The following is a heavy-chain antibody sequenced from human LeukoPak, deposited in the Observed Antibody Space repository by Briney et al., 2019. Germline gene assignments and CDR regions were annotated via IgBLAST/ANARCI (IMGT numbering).Heavy chain of an antibody. Sequence: LEWIGYIYYSGSPYYHPSLKSRVTISVDTSKNQFSLKLSSVTAADTAVYYCARDGGAPDYWGQGTLVTVSS. CDR3: ARDGGAPDY. D-gene: IGHD4/OR15-4a*01. J-gene: IGHJ4*02. V-gene: IGHV4-31*02. CDR2: IYYSGSP.